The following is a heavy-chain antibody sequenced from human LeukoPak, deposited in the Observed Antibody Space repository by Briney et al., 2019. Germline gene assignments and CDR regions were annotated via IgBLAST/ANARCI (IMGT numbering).Heavy chain of an antibody. D-gene: IGHD4-11*01. CDR2: ITSSSSHI. CDR1: GFTFSHYS. CDR3: ARVMGATVTTFHYYCMDV. Sequence: SGGSLRLSCAASGFTFSHYSIDWVRQAPGKGLERVASITSSSSHIYYADSVKGRFTISRDNAKNSLYLQMNSLRAEDTAIYYCARVMGATVTTFHYYCMDVWGVGTTVTDSS. J-gene: IGHJ6*03. V-gene: IGHV3-21*03.